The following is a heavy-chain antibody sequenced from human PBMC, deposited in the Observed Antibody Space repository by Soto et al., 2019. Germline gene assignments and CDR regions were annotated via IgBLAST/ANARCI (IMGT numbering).Heavy chain of an antibody. CDR2: ISGSGGST. CDR3: AKGGYSSSWSHFDY. Sequence: LRLSCAASGFTFSSYAMSWVRQAPGKGLEWVSAISGSGGSTYYADSVKGRFTISRDNSKNTLYLQMNSLRAEDTAVYYCAKGGYSSSWSHFDYWGQGTLVTVSS. D-gene: IGHD6-13*01. J-gene: IGHJ4*02. V-gene: IGHV3-23*01. CDR1: GFTFSSYA.